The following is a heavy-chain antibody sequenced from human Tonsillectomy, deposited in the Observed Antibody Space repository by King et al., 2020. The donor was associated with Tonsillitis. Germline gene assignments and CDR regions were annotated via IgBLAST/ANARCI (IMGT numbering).Heavy chain of an antibody. D-gene: IGHD3-22*01. CDR3: ARVEATVDPGTMIVVVTRHDAFDI. J-gene: IGHJ3*02. V-gene: IGHV4-38-2*01. CDR1: GYSISSGYY. Sequence: VQLQESGPGLVKPSETLSLTCAVSGYSISSGYYWGWIRQPPGKGLEWIGNIDHSGSTYYNPSLKSRVTISLDTSKNQFSLKLSSLTAADTAVYYCARVEATVDPGTMIVVVTRHDAFDIWGQGTMGTVSS. CDR2: IDHSGST.